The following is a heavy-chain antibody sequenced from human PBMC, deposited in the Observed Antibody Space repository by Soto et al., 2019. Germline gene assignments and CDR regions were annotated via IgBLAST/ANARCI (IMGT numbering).Heavy chain of an antibody. V-gene: IGHV3-23*01. Sequence: EVQLLESGGGLVQPGGSLRLSCAASGFTFSSYAMSWVRQAPGKGLEWVSLVSGGGTTYYADSVKGRFTISRDNSKNTLYLQMNSLRAEDTAVYYCAKANVAVPKGPFDYWGQGTLVTVSS. CDR2: VSGGGTT. CDR3: AKANVAVPKGPFDY. D-gene: IGHD6-19*01. CDR1: GFTFSSYA. J-gene: IGHJ4*02.